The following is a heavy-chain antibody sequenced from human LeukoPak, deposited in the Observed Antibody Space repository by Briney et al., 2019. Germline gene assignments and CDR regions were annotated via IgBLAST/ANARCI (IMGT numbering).Heavy chain of an antibody. CDR2: INHSGST. J-gene: IGHJ4*02. Sequence: SETLSLTCTVSGGSITSNSYYWSWIRQPPGKGLEWIGEINHSGSTNYNPSLKSRVTISVDTSKNQFSLKLSSVTAADTAVYYCAGYRAQHDYWGQGTLVTVSS. V-gene: IGHV4-39*07. CDR3: AGYRAQHDY. CDR1: GGSITSNSYY. D-gene: IGHD6-13*01.